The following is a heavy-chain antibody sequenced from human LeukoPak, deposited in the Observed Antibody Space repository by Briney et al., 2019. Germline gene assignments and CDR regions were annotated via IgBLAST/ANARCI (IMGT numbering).Heavy chain of an antibody. CDR3: ARVTTPFHDAFDI. V-gene: IGHV4-38-2*01. J-gene: IGHJ3*02. Sequence: PSETLSLTCAVSGYSISSGYYWGWIRQPPGKGLEWIGSIYHSGRTYYNSSLKSRVTISVDTSKNQFSPRLGSVTAADTAVYYCARVTTPFHDAFDIWGQGTMVTVSS. CDR2: IYHSGRT. CDR1: GYSISSGYY. D-gene: IGHD5-18*01.